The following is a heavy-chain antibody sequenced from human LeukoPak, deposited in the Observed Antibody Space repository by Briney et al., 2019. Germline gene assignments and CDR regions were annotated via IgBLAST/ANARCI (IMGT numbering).Heavy chain of an antibody. J-gene: IGHJ4*02. CDR2: IFYSGST. V-gene: IGHV4-39*01. Sequence: SETLSLTCTVSGGSISSSSYYWGWIRQPPGEGLEWIGNIFYSGSTYYNPPLKSRIAISVDTSKNQFSLNLRSVTAADTAVYYCARGGRLTGTTALLDYWGQGTLVTVSS. CDR1: GGSISSSSYY. CDR3: ARGGRLTGTTALLDY. D-gene: IGHD1-7*01.